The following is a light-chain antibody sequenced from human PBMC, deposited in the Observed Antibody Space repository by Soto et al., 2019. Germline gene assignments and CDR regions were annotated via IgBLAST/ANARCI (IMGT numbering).Light chain of an antibody. CDR1: SSNIGDNY. J-gene: IGLJ1*01. Sequence: QSALTQPPSASGTPGQKVTISCSGSSSNIGDNYAYWHQQLPGTAPKLLIYRNNQRPSGVPDRFSGSKSGTSASLAISGLRSEDEADYYCAAWDDSLSGYVFGPGTKVTVL. V-gene: IGLV1-47*01. CDR3: AAWDDSLSGYV. CDR2: RNN.